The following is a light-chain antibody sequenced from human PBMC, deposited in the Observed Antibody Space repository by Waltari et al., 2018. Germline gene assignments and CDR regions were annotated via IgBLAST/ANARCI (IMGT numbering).Light chain of an antibody. Sequence: SSELTQDPAVSVAMGQTVRITCQVNSLRSYYASWYQQRPGQAPRLVMFDQNNRPSGVPDRFSGSNSDNTASLTITGAQAEDEASYYCHSRDASGVGGSFGGGTKLTVL. CDR3: HSRDASGVGGS. CDR2: DQN. CDR1: SLRSYY. V-gene: IGLV3-19*01. J-gene: IGLJ2*01.